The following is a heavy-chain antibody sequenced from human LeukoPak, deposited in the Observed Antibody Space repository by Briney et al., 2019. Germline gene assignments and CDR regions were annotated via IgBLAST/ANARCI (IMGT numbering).Heavy chain of an antibody. CDR3: ARCGVGVATAAANC. Sequence: GGSLRLSCAASGFTLSSYWMSWVRQAPGKGLEWVANIKQDGSAIYYVDSVKGRFTISRDNAKNSLYLQMNSLRAEDTAVYYCARCGVGVATAAANCWGQGTLLTVSS. J-gene: IGHJ4*02. CDR2: IKQDGSAI. V-gene: IGHV3-7*01. D-gene: IGHD6-13*01. CDR1: GFTLSSYW.